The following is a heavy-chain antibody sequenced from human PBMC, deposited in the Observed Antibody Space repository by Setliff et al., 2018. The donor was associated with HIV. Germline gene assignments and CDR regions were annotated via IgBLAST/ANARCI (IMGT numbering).Heavy chain of an antibody. CDR2: IVVGRGNT. V-gene: IGHV1-58*01. D-gene: IGHD2-15*01. CDR3: AREGLLVTSVGGAYWYHGMDV. CDR1: GFTFSNSA. Sequence: SVKVSCKASGFTFSNSAVHWVRQARGQRLEWIGWIVVGRGNTDYAQKFQERVTITRDKSTSTAYKELTGLRSEDTAVYYCAREGLLVTSVGGAYWYHGMDVWGQGTTVTVSS. J-gene: IGHJ6*02.